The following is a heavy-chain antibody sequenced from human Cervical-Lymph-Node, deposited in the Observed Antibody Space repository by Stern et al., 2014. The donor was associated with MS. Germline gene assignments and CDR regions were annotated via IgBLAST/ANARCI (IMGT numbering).Heavy chain of an antibody. J-gene: IGHJ5*02. CDR1: GFNFSRYL. D-gene: IGHD1-1*01. CDR3: VPTGLP. CDR2: ISTDGSDT. Sequence: VQLVESGGGVVQPGRSLRLSCEASGFNFSRYLMSWVRQAPGKGLEWVAVISTDGSDTKYAEYVEGRVTIARDNPKHTFYLEHGSLKVEDTAVYFCVPTGLPWGQGTLVAVSS. V-gene: IGHV3-30-3*01.